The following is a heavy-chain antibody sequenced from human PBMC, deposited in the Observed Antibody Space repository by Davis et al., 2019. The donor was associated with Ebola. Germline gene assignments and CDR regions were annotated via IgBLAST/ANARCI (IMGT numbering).Heavy chain of an antibody. CDR3: ARAQFPTTSDH. CDR1: GFTFSSYG. CDR2: IWYDGSNK. J-gene: IGHJ4*02. Sequence: GEPLKISCAASGFTFSSYGMHWVRQAPGKGLEWVAVIWYDGSNKYYADSVKGRFTISRDNSKNTLYLQMNSLRAEDTAVYYCARAQFPTTSDHWGQGTLVTVSS. V-gene: IGHV3-33*01. D-gene: IGHD1-1*01.